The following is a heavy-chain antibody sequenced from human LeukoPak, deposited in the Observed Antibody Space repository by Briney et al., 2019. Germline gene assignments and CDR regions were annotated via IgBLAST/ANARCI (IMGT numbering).Heavy chain of an antibody. CDR1: GFTFSSYA. J-gene: IGHJ4*02. D-gene: IGHD6-19*01. Sequence: GGSLRLSCAASGFTFSSYAITWVRQAPGKGLEWVSGISGNGGTTYYADSVKGRFTISRDNSKNTLYLQMNSLRVEDTAIYYCAKGYSSGYYDYWGQGTLVTVSS. CDR3: AKGYSSGYYDY. CDR2: ISGNGGTT. V-gene: IGHV3-23*01.